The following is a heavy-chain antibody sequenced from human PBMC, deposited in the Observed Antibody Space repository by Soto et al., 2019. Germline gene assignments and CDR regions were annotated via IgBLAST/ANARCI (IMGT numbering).Heavy chain of an antibody. CDR1: GYTFIDYY. V-gene: IGHV1-2*02. CDR2: INPNSGAS. Sequence: ASVKVSCKTSGYTFIDYYVHWIRQAPGQGLEWVGWINPNSGASNYAQNFQGRVTMTRDRSSSTVYMELTGLRSDDTAVYYCARWRDVVAPHAPCGQGPLVTVSS. J-gene: IGHJ5*02. D-gene: IGHD5-12*01. CDR3: ARWRDVVAPHAP.